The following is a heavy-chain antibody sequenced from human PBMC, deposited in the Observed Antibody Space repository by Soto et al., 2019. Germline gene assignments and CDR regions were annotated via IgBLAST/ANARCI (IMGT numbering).Heavy chain of an antibody. J-gene: IGHJ4*02. CDR2: ISYDGSNK. CDR3: ARDRDYDSSGYYSYYFDY. CDR1: GFTFSSYA. D-gene: IGHD3-22*01. Sequence: QVQLVESGGGVVQPGRSLRLSCAASGFTFSSYAMHWVRQAPGKGLEWVAVISYDGSNKYYADSVKGRFTISRDNSKNTLYLQMNSLRAEDTAVYYCARDRDYDSSGYYSYYFDYWGQGTLVTVSS. V-gene: IGHV3-30-3*01.